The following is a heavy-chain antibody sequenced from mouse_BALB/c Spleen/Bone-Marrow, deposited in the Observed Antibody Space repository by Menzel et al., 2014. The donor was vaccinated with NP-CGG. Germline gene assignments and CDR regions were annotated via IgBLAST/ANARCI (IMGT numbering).Heavy chain of an antibody. D-gene: IGHD2-1*01. V-gene: IGHV1-61*01. Sequence: QVQLQQSGADLVRPGASVKLSCKASGYSFTSYWMNWVKQSPGQGLEWIGMIHPSDSETRLNHKFKDKVTLTVDKSSSTAFMQHSSRTSEDSAVYYCAREKVYYGISWFAYWGQGTLVTVSA. CDR2: IHPSDSET. CDR3: AREKVYYGISWFAY. CDR1: GYSFTSYW. J-gene: IGHJ3*01.